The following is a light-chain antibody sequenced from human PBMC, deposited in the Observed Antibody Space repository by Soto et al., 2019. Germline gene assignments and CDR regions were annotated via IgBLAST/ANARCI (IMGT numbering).Light chain of an antibody. CDR2: GAS. CDR1: QSVSNN. CDR3: QQYNNWPPIT. V-gene: IGKV3-15*01. J-gene: IGKJ5*01. Sequence: VLTQSPATLSVSPGERATLSCRASQSVSNNLAWYQQKPGQAPRLVIYGASSRATGTPGRFSGSGSGTEFTLTISSMQSEDFAVYYCQQYNNWPPITFGQGTRLDIK.